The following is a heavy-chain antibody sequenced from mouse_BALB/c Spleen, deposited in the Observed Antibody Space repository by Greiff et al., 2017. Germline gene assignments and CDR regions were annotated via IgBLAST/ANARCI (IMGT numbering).Heavy chain of an antibody. CDR3: ARDDDGSFAY. Sequence: EVKVVESGGGLVKPGGSLKLSCAASGFTFSDYYMYWVRQTPEKRLEWVATISDGGSYTYYPDSVKGRFTISRDNAKNNLYLQMSSLKSEDTAMYYCARDDDGSFAYWGQGTLVTVSA. CDR1: GFTFSDYY. J-gene: IGHJ3*01. D-gene: IGHD2-3*01. V-gene: IGHV5-4*02. CDR2: ISDGGSYT.